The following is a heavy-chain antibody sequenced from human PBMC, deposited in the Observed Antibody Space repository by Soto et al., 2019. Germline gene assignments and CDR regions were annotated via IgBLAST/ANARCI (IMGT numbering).Heavy chain of an antibody. V-gene: IGHV1-2*02. J-gene: IGHJ6*02. CDR1: GYTFTGYY. CDR3: ARAEDTAIQSYYYYSGMDV. CDR2: MNPNTGGT. D-gene: IGHD5-18*01. Sequence: ASVKVSCKASGYTFTGYYIHWVRQAPGQGLEWMGWMNPNTGGTRYAQKFQGRVTMTRDTSISTAYMELSSLRSDDTAVYYCARAEDTAIQSYYYYSGMDVWGQGTTVTVSS.